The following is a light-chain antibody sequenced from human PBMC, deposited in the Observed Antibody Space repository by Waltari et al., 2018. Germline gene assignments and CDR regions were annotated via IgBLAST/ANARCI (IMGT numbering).Light chain of an antibody. V-gene: IGKV1-5*03. CDR2: EAS. CDR3: QQYNTHPQE. Sequence: DIQMTQSPSILSASVGDRVTLTCRASQSIVNWFAWYQQKPGVAPKPLIYEASTFENGVPSRFSGSGFETEFTLIISSLQPDDVATYYCQQYNTHPQEFGRGTRVEIK. J-gene: IGKJ4*01. CDR1: QSIVNW.